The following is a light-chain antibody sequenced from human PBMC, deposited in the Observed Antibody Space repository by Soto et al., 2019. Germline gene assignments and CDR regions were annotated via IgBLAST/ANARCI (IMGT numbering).Light chain of an antibody. J-gene: IGKJ1*01. CDR2: AAS. Sequence: HITQAPCSLSQSVGDRVTITCRASQSISSYLNWYQQKPGKAHKVLIYAASSLQSGVPSRFSGSGSGTDFTLTISSLQPEDFATYYCQQSYRTPPWTFGQGTKVDIK. V-gene: IGKV1-39*01. CDR1: QSISSY. CDR3: QQSYRTPPWT.